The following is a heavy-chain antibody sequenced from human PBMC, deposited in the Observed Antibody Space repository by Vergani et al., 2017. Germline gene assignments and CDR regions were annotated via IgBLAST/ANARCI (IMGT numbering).Heavy chain of an antibody. V-gene: IGHV3-48*01. CDR2: IGVSDNSI. CDR3: VRDPDYSTFDS. CDR1: GFTFIAYS. D-gene: IGHD4-11*01. J-gene: IGHJ4*02. Sequence: DVRLVESGGGVVQPGGSLRLSCAASGFTFIAYSMNWVRQTPGKGLEWISYIGVSDNSIYYADSVMGRFAISRDNARNLLFLQMNSLRADDSALYFCVRDPDYSTFDSWGQGTLVTVSS.